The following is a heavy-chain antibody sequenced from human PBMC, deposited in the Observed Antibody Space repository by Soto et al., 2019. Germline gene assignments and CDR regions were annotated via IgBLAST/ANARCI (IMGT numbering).Heavy chain of an antibody. J-gene: IGHJ5*02. CDR1: GDSVSSNSAA. Sequence: SQTLSLTCAISGDSVSSNSAAWNCIRQSPSRDLEWLGRTYYRSKWYNDYAVSVKSRITINPDTSKNQFSLQLNSVTPEDTAVYYCAREGYAIATPGLNWFDPWGQGTLVTVSS. V-gene: IGHV6-1*01. CDR3: AREGYAIATPGLNWFDP. D-gene: IGHD2-8*01. CDR2: TYYRSKWYN.